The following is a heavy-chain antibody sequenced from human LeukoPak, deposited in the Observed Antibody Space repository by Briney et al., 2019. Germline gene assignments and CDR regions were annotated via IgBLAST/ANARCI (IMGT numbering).Heavy chain of an antibody. CDR1: GFTFSSYG. CDR2: IRYDGSNK. J-gene: IGHJ4*02. D-gene: IGHD3-10*01. V-gene: IGHV3-30*02. CDR3: AKPAYYGSGRPPDY. Sequence: GGSLRLSCAASGFTFSSYGMHWVRQAPGKGLEWVAFIRYDGSNKYYADSVKGRFTISRDNSKNTLYLQMNSLRAEDTAVYYCAKPAYYGSGRPPDYWGQGTLVTVSS.